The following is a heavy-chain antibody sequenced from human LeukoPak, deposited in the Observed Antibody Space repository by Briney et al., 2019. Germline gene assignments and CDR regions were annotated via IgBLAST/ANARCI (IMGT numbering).Heavy chain of an antibody. CDR3: ARGRRTPLLWFGDGEFDY. Sequence: ASVKVSCKASGYTFTGYYMHWVRQAPGQGLEWMGWINPNSGGTNYAQKFQGWVTMTRDTSISTAYMELSRLRCDDTAVYYCARGRRTPLLWFGDGEFDYWGQGTLVTVSP. J-gene: IGHJ4*02. CDR2: INPNSGGT. CDR1: GYTFTGYY. V-gene: IGHV1-2*04. D-gene: IGHD3-10*01.